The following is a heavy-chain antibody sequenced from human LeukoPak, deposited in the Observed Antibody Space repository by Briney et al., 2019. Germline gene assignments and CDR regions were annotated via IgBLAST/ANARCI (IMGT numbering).Heavy chain of an antibody. V-gene: IGHV4-39*07. J-gene: IGHJ4*02. Sequence: SETLSLTCTVSGGSISSSSYYWGWIRQPPGKGLEWIGSIYYSGSTYYNPSLKSRVTISVDTSKNQFSLKLSSVTAADTAVYYCARPSRYYDSSGFFDYWGQGTLVTVSS. CDR1: GGSISSSSYY. D-gene: IGHD3-22*01. CDR2: IYYSGST. CDR3: ARPSRYYDSSGFFDY.